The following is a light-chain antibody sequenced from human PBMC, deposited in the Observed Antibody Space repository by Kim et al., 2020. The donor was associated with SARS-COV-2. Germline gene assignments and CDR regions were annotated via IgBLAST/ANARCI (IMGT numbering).Light chain of an antibody. J-gene: IGKJ5*01. CDR1: ESISSI. CDR3: QQYAYWRA. CDR2: DAS. Sequence: SLSPEKRATLSCRASESISSILACYQKKPGQAPRVLIYDASARATGIPARFSGSGSGTDFTLTISNVQSEDFAVYYCQQYAYWRAFGQGTRLEIK. V-gene: IGKV3-15*01.